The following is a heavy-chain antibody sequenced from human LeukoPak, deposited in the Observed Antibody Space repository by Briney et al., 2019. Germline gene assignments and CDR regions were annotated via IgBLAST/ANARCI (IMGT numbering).Heavy chain of an antibody. D-gene: IGHD2-15*01. CDR2: ISGSGSTI. J-gene: IGHJ4*02. CDR1: GFTFSDYY. Sequence: GGSLRLSCAASGFTFSDYYMSWIRQAPGKGLEWVSYISGSGSTIYYADSVKGRFTISRDNAKNSLYLQMTSLRAEDTAVYYCARDLRLGYCSGGSCKTYDSWGQGTLVTVSS. CDR3: ARDLRLGYCSGGSCKTYDS. V-gene: IGHV3-11*04.